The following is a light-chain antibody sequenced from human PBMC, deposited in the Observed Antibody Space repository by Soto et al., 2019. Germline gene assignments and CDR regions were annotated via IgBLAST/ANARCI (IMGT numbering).Light chain of an antibody. CDR1: QGISSY. CDR2: DAS. CDR3: QHFNSHPLT. J-gene: IGKJ4*01. Sequence: IQLTQSPSSLSASVGDRVTITCRASQGISSYLAWYQQKPGKAPKLLFYDASTLQSGVPSRFSGSGAGTDYTLTIISRQPDDFVTYFCQHFNSHPLTFGGGTKVEIK. V-gene: IGKV1-9*01.